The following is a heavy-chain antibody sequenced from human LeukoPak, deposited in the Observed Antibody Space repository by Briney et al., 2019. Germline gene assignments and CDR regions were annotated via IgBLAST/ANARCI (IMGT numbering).Heavy chain of an antibody. J-gene: IGHJ3*01. V-gene: IGHV3-74*01. Sequence: GGSLRLSCAASGFTFSNYAMSWVRQAPGKGLVWISRISNDVISTISTSYADSVKGRFTISRDNAKNTLYLQMNSLIAEDTAVYYCARAVAGTRNAFDLWGQGTMVTVSS. CDR2: ISNDVIST. CDR1: GFTFSNYA. D-gene: IGHD6-19*01. CDR3: ARAVAGTRNAFDL.